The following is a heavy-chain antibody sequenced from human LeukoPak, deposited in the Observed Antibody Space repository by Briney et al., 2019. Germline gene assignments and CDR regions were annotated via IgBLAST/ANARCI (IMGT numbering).Heavy chain of an antibody. Sequence: PGGSLRLSCAASGFTFSSYAMHWVRQAPGKGLEWVAVISYDGSNKYYADSVKGRFTISRDNSKNTLYLQMNSLRAEDTAVYYCARRLYCTSSSCHTGTDACDIWGQGTMVTVSS. V-gene: IGHV3-30-3*01. J-gene: IGHJ3*02. D-gene: IGHD2-2*02. CDR2: ISYDGSNK. CDR1: GFTFSSYA. CDR3: ARRLYCTSSSCHTGTDACDI.